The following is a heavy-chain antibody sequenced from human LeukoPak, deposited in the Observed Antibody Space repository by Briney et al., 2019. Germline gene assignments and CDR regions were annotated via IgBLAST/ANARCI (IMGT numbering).Heavy chain of an antibody. D-gene: IGHD6-19*01. CDR2: IYTSGST. J-gene: IGHJ5*02. Sequence: SETLSLTCTVSGGSISSGTNYWSWIRQPAGKGLEWIGRIYTSGSTNYNPSLKSRVTISVDTSKNQFSLKLSSVTAADTAVYYCAAVAGDQNWFGPWGQGTLVTVSS. CDR3: AAVAGDQNWFGP. CDR1: GGSISSGTNY. V-gene: IGHV4-61*02.